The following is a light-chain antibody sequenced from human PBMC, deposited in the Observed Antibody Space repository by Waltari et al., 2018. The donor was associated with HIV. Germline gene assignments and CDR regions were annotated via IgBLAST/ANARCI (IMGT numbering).Light chain of an antibody. J-gene: IGLJ3*02. V-gene: IGLV1-47*01. CDR2: RND. CDR3: AAWDNSLSAWV. CDR1: SSNIGSNY. Sequence: QSVLTQPPSASGTPGQRVSISCSGSSSNIGSNYVYWYQQLPGTAPKLVMDRNDGRPAGGPDRFSGSKSGTSADLALGGLRSEDEADYYCAAWDNSLSAWVFGGGTKLTVL.